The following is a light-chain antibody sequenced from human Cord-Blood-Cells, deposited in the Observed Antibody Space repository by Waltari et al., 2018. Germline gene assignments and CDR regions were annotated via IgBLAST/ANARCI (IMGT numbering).Light chain of an antibody. J-gene: IGLJ3*02. CDR1: SSDVGGYNY. CDR3: SSYTSSSTLV. Sequence: QSALTQPASVSGSPGQSITISCTGTSSDVGGYNYVSWYQQHPGKAPKLLTYDVSNRPAGVSKRFSGSKSGNTASLTICGLQAEDEADYYCSSYTSSSTLVFGGGTKLTVL. CDR2: DVS. V-gene: IGLV2-14*03.